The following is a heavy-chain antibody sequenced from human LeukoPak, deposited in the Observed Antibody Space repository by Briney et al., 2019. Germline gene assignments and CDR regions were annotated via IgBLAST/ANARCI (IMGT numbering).Heavy chain of an antibody. J-gene: IGHJ4*02. CDR2: ISGSGGST. Sequence: GGSLRLSCAASGFTFSSYWMSWVRQAPGKGLEWVSAISGSGGSTYYADSVKGRFTISRDNSKNTLYLQMNSLRAEDTAVYYCAKESTVVILTGYADYWGQGTLVTVSS. CDR3: AKESTVVILTGYADY. CDR1: GFTFSSYW. D-gene: IGHD3-9*01. V-gene: IGHV3-23*01.